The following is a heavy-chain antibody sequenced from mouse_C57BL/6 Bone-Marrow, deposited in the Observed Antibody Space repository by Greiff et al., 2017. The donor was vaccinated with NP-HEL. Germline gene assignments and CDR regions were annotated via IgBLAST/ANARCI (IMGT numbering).Heavy chain of an antibody. CDR1: GYTFTSYW. V-gene: IGHV1-69*01. Sequence: VQLQQSGAELVMPGASVKLSCKASGYTFTSYWMHWVKQRPGQGLEWIGEIDPSDSYTNYNQKFKGKSTLTVDKSSSTAYMQLSSLTSEDSAVYYCATLPYYFDYWGQGTTLTVSS. CDR2: IDPSDSYT. J-gene: IGHJ2*01. CDR3: ATLPYYFDY.